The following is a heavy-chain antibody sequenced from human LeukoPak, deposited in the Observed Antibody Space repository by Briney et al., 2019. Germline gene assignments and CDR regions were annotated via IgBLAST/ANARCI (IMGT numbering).Heavy chain of an antibody. CDR1: GFTFSSYA. V-gene: IGHV1-2*02. J-gene: IGHJ6*02. Sequence: GGSLRLSCAASGFTFSSYAMHWVRQAPGQGLEWMGWINPNSGGTNYAQKFQGRVTMTRDTSISTAYMELSRLRSDDTAVYYCARGRKWEPYGMDVWGQGTTVTVSS. CDR3: ARGRKWEPYGMDV. D-gene: IGHD1-26*01. CDR2: INPNSGGT.